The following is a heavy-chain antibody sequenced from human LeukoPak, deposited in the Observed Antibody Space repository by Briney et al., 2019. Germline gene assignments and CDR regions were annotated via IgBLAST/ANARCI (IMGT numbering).Heavy chain of an antibody. J-gene: IGHJ5*02. D-gene: IGHD4-11*01. Sequence: SETLSLTCTISGGSISDYYWSWIRQPAGKGLEWIGRIYTSVSPNYNPSLKSRVTMSVDTSKNQFSLKLSSLTAADTAVYYCVRGGGLYNNYINWFDPWGQGTLVTVSS. V-gene: IGHV4-4*07. CDR1: GGSISDYY. CDR3: VRGGGLYNNYINWFDP. CDR2: IYTSVSP.